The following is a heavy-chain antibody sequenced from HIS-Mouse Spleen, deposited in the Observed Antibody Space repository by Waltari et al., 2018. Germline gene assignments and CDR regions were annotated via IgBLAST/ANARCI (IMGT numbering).Heavy chain of an antibody. CDR3: AYGDYFDY. V-gene: IGHV4-39*01. J-gene: IGHJ4*02. D-gene: IGHD4-17*01. CDR2: IYYSGST. CDR1: GGPISSISYY. Sequence: QLQLQESGPGLVKHSETLSLTCTVSGGPISSISYYWGWSRKPPGKGLEWIGSIYYSGSTYYNPSLKSRVTISVDTSKNQFSLKLSSVTAADTAVYYCAYGDYFDYWGQGTLVTVSS.